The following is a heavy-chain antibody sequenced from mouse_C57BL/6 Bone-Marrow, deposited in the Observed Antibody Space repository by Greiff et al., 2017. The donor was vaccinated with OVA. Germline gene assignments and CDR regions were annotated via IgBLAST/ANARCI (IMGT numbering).Heavy chain of an antibody. V-gene: IGHV1-69*01. Sequence: QVQLQQPGAELVMPGASVKLSCKASGYTFTSYWMHWVKQRPGQGLEWIGEIDPSDSYTNYNQKFKGKSTLTVDKSSSTAYMQLSSLTSEDSAVYYCARLHGWLLQAGNDLDDWGQGTTLTVSS. J-gene: IGHJ2*01. CDR2: IDPSDSYT. D-gene: IGHD2-3*01. CDR3: ARLHGWLLQAGNDLDD. CDR1: GYTFTSYW.